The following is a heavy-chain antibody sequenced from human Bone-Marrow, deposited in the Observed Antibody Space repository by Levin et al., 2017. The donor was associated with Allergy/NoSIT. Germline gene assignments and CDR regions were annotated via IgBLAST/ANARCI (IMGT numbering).Heavy chain of an antibody. CDR1: NDSIGRGGYY. J-gene: IGHJ4*02. CDR3: ARLDGYNFDS. Sequence: SQTLSLTCTVSNDSIGRGGYYWSWIRQHPGKGLEHIGYISHKGNTYYNPSLKSRLTMSLDTSNNQFSLNLISVTAADTAIYYCARLDGYNFDSWGQGTPVIVSS. D-gene: IGHD5-12*01. CDR2: ISHKGNT. V-gene: IGHV4-31*03.